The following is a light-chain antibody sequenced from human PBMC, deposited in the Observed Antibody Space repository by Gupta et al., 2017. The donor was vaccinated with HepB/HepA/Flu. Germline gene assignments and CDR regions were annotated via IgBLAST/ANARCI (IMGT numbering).Light chain of an antibody. V-gene: IGKV1-5*03. CDR2: KAS. Sequence: DIQMTQSPSTLSASVGDRVTITCRASQDIISWLAWFQQKPGKAPKVLISKASSLESGVLSRFSGSGAGTEFTLTISSLQPDDFATYYCQHYQGYSWTFGQGTKVEIK. CDR1: QDIISW. CDR3: QHYQGYSWT. J-gene: IGKJ1*01.